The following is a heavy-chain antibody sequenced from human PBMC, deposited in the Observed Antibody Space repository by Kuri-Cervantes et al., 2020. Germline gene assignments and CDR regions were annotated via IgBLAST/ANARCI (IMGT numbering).Heavy chain of an antibody. Sequence: GGSLRLSCAASGFTFSSFAMTWVRQAPGEGLEWVSAISGSGGSTYYADSVKGRFTISRDNSKNTLYLQMNSLRAEDTAVYYCAKGPGGSSSGWYVGIDWGQGTLVTVSS. J-gene: IGHJ4*02. CDR2: ISGSGGST. V-gene: IGHV3-23*01. CDR1: GFTFSSFA. CDR3: AKGPGGSSSGWYVGID. D-gene: IGHD6-19*01.